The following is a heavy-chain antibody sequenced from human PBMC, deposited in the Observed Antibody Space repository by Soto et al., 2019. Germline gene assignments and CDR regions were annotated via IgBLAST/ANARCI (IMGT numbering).Heavy chain of an antibody. V-gene: IGHV3-23*01. CDR3: AKDLGWELLLFDY. CDR2: ISGSGGST. D-gene: IGHD1-26*01. CDR1: GFTFSSYA. J-gene: IGHJ4*02. Sequence: EVQLLESGGGLVQPGGSLRLSCAASGFTFSSYAMSWVRQAPGKGLEWVSAISGSGGSTYYADSVKGRFTISRDNSKNTLSLQMNSLRAEDTAVYYCAKDLGWELLLFDYWGQGTLVTVSS.